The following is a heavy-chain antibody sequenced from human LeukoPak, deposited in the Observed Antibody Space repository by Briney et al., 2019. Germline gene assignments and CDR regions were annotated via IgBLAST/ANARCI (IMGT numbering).Heavy chain of an antibody. V-gene: IGHV1-24*01. CDR1: GYTLTELS. D-gene: IGHD3-22*01. Sequence: ASVKVSCKVSGYTLTELSMHWVRQAPGQGLEWMGGFDPEDGETLYAQKFQGRVTMTEDTSTDTAYMELSSLRSEDTAVYYFATLPSDHYYDSNGWGQGTLVTVSS. CDR2: FDPEDGET. CDR3: ATLPSDHYYDSNG. J-gene: IGHJ4*02.